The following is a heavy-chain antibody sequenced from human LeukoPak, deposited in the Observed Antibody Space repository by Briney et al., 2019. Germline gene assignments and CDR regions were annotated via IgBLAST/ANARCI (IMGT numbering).Heavy chain of an antibody. CDR1: GFTFDDYA. V-gene: IGHV3-9*01. CDR2: ISWNSGSI. Sequence: GRSLRLSCAASGFTFDDYAMHWVRQAPGKGLEWVSGISWNSGSIGYADSVKGRFTISRDNAKNSLYLQMNSLRAEDTAVYYCARDLGYCSSTSCRAGDYWGQGTLVTVSS. J-gene: IGHJ4*02. CDR3: ARDLGYCSSTSCRAGDY. D-gene: IGHD2-2*01.